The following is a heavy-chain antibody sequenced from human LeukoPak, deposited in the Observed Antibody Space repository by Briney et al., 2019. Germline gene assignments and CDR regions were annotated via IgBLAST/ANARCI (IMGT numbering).Heavy chain of an antibody. CDR2: ISGSGGST. CDR1: GFTFSSYA. V-gene: IGHV3-23*01. J-gene: IGHJ4*02. CDR3: ANGRVNYYDSSGYYSLLDY. D-gene: IGHD3-22*01. Sequence: PGGSLRLSCAASGFTFSSYAMSWVRQAPGKGLEWVSAISGSGGSTYYADSVKGRFTISRDNAKNSLYLQMNSLRAEDTAVYYCANGRVNYYDSSGYYSLLDYWGQGTLVTVSS.